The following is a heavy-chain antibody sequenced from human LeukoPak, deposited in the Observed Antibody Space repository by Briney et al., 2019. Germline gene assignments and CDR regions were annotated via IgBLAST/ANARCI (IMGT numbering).Heavy chain of an antibody. CDR2: INHSGST. D-gene: IGHD4-17*01. Sequence: SETLSLTCAVYGGSFSGYYWSWIRQPPGKGLEWIGEINHSGSTNYNPSLKSRVTISVDTSKNQFSPKLSSVTAADTAVYYCARVVGYGDYLRPGAFDIWGQGTMVTVSS. CDR1: GGSFSGYY. V-gene: IGHV4-34*01. J-gene: IGHJ3*02. CDR3: ARVVGYGDYLRPGAFDI.